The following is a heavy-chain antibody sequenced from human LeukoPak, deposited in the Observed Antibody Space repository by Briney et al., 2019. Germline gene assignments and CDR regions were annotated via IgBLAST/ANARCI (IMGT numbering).Heavy chain of an antibody. Sequence: PSETLSLTCTVSGGSISSYYWSWIRQPPGKGLEWIGYIYYSGSTNYNPSLKSRVTISVDTSKNQFSLKLSSVTAADTAVYYCAREKYYYDSSGYYQDYYYYMDVWDKGTTVTVSS. CDR2: IYYSGST. J-gene: IGHJ6*03. CDR1: GGSISSYY. D-gene: IGHD3-22*01. CDR3: AREKYYYDSSGYYQDYYYYMDV. V-gene: IGHV4-59*01.